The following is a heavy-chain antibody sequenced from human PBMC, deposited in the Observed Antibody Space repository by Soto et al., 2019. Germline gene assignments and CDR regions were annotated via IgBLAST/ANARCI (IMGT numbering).Heavy chain of an antibody. CDR2: VSGSGGTT. J-gene: IGHJ5*02. D-gene: IGHD6-19*01. CDR1: GFTFSSSA. CDR3: ARCTVDTIVTSGWCHYLDP. V-gene: IGHV3-23*01. Sequence: EVQLLDSGGGLVQPGGSLRLSCAASGFTFSSSAMSWVRQAPGKGLEWVSAVSGSGGTTYYADSVRGRFTISRDNSKNTQYRQMNSLRAEDTAIYFCARCTVDTIVTSGWCHYLDPWGQGTLVTVSS.